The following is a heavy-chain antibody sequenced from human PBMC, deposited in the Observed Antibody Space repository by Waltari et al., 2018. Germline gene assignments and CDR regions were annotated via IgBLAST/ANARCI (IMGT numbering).Heavy chain of an antibody. CDR1: GFTFSGYE. Sequence: EVQLVESGGGLVQPGGSLRLSCAASGFTFSGYEMNWVRQAPGKGLEWVSYISSSGSTIYYADSVKGRFTISRDNAKNSLYLQMNSLRAEDTAVYYCARGYSSSWYSPPIDYWGQGTLVTVSS. D-gene: IGHD6-13*01. J-gene: IGHJ4*02. CDR3: ARGYSSSWYSPPIDY. V-gene: IGHV3-48*03. CDR2: ISSSGSTI.